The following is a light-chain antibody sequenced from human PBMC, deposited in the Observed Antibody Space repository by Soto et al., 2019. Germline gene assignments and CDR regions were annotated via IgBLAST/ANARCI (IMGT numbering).Light chain of an antibody. CDR3: MQALQSLN. CDR1: QSLVYSDGNTY. Sequence: DVVMTQSPLSLPVTLGQPASISCRYSQSLVYSDGNTYLNWFQQRPGLSPRRLVYKVSNRDSGVPDRFGGSGSGTDFTLKISRVGAEDVRVCYCMQALQSLNFGQGTRLEIK. J-gene: IGKJ5*01. V-gene: IGKV2-30*01. CDR2: KVS.